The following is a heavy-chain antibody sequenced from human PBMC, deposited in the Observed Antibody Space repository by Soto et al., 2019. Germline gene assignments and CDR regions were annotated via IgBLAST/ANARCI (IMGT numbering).Heavy chain of an antibody. J-gene: IGHJ4*02. CDR1: GFTFSSFW. CDR2: INTDGSST. V-gene: IGHV3-74*01. D-gene: IGHD3-10*01. Sequence: EVQLVESGGGLVQPGGSLRLSCAVSGFTFSSFWMHWVRQAPGDGLVWVSRINTDGSSTSYADSVKGRFTTSRDNAKNTLYLQMNSLRVEDTAMYYCAKRGVDTFGLSYCGQGTLVTVSS. CDR3: AKRGVDTFGLSY.